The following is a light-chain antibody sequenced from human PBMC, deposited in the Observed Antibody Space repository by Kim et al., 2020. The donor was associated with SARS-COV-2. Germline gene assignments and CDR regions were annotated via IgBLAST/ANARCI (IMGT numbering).Light chain of an antibody. Sequence: DIQMTQSPSSLSASVGDRVTITCRASQSISSYLNWYQQKPGKAPKLLIYAASSLQSGVPSRFSGSASGTDFTLIISSLQPEDFATYYCQQSYSTPRTFGQGTKVDIK. J-gene: IGKJ1*01. V-gene: IGKV1-39*01. CDR1: QSISSY. CDR3: QQSYSTPRT. CDR2: AAS.